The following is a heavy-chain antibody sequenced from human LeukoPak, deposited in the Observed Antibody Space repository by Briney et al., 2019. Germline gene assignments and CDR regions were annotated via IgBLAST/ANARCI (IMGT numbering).Heavy chain of an antibody. CDR1: GLTFRSYW. CDR3: AKSFGPVIAAAGTGAD. J-gene: IGHJ4*02. V-gene: IGHV3-23*01. CDR2: ISGSGTNT. D-gene: IGHD6-13*01. Sequence: GGSLRLSCIVSGLTFRSYWMTWFRQAPGKGLEWVSVISGSGTNTDYADSVKGRFTISRDNSKNTLYLQMNSLRAEDTAVYYCAKSFGPVIAAAGTGADWGQGTLVTVSS.